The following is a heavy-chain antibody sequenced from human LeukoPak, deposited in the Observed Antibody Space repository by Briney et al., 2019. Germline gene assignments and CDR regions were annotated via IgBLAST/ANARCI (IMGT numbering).Heavy chain of an antibody. CDR3: ARDLMDIVVVPAAMDY. Sequence: ASVKVSCKASGGTFSSYTISWVRQAPGQGLEWMGWISAYNGNTNYAQKLQGRVTMTTDTSTSTAYMELRSLRSDDTAVYYCARDLMDIVVVPAAMDYWGQGTLVTVSS. CDR1: GGTFSSYT. J-gene: IGHJ4*02. D-gene: IGHD2-2*03. CDR2: ISAYNGNT. V-gene: IGHV1-18*01.